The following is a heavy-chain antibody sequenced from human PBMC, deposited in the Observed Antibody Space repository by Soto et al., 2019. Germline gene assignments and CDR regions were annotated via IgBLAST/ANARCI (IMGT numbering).Heavy chain of an antibody. CDR3: AKDGRGSGSHYNSFGY. D-gene: IGHD3-10*01. J-gene: IGHJ4*02. CDR1: GFTVGNNY. V-gene: IGHV3-53*01. Sequence: EVQLVESGGGLIQPGGSLKLSCAASGFTVGNNYMSWVRQAPGKGLEWVSLTYSTGTTKYADSVKGRFTVSRDNAKNTLYLQMNFLGAEDTDVYYCAKDGRGSGSHYNSFGYWGQGTLVTVSS. CDR2: TYSTGTT.